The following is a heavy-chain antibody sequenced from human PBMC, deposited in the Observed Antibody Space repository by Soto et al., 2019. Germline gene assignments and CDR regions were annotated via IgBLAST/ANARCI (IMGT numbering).Heavy chain of an antibody. Sequence: EVQLLESGGGLGQPGGSLRLSCAASGFTCSSYAMSWVRQAPGTGLEWVSAISGSGGSTYYADSVMGRFTISRDNSKNTLYLQMNSLRAEDTAVYYCAYSSAPFDYWGQGTLVTVSS. CDR1: GFTCSSYA. J-gene: IGHJ4*02. CDR3: AYSSAPFDY. D-gene: IGHD6-25*01. CDR2: ISGSGGST. V-gene: IGHV3-23*01.